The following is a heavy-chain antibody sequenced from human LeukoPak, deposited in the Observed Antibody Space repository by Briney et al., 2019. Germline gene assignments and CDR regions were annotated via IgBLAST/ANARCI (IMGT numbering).Heavy chain of an antibody. V-gene: IGHV4-59*01. D-gene: IGHD2-15*01. J-gene: IGHJ6*02. CDR1: GGAISRYY. CDR2: VYYSGST. Sequence: SETLSLTCTVSGGAISRYYWSWIRRPPGKGLEWIGYVYYSGSTNYNPSLKSRVSISVDTSKNQFSLRLNSVTAADTAVYYCARAPTVVAGMDVWGQGTTVTVSS. CDR3: ARAPTVVAGMDV.